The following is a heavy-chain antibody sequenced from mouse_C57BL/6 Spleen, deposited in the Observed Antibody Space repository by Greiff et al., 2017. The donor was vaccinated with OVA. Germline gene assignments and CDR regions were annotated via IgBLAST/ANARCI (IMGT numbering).Heavy chain of an antibody. CDR1: GYTFTSYW. CDR2: IYPGSGST. V-gene: IGHV1-55*01. J-gene: IGHJ4*01. D-gene: IGHD3-2*02. Sequence: QVQLQQPGAELVKPGASVKMSCKASGYTFTSYWITWVKQRPGQGLEWIGDIYPGSGSTNYNEKFKSKATLTVDTSSSTAYMQLSSLTSEDSAVYYCARMEDSSAHYAMDYWGQGTSVTVSS. CDR3: ARMEDSSAHYAMDY.